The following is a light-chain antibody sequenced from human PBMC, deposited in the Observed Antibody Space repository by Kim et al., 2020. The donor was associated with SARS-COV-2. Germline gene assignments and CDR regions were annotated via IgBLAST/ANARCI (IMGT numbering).Light chain of an antibody. V-gene: IGKV3-15*01. CDR1: QSVSNN. CDR3: HQYNDWPPGDT. Sequence: DIVMTQSPATLSVSPGVRATLSCRASQSVSNNLAWYQHKAGQPPRLLIYGASTRATGVPARFSGSGSGTDFTLTVSSLQSEDFAVYYCHQYNDWPPGDTFGQGTKLEI. J-gene: IGKJ2*01. CDR2: GAS.